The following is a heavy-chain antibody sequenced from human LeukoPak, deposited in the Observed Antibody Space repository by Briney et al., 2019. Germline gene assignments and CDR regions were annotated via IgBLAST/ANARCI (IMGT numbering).Heavy chain of an antibody. Sequence: GGSLRLSCAVSGFTFSTYSMHWVRQAPGRGLEWVSSITSSSYMYYADSVKGRFTISRDNAKNSLSLQMNSLRAEDTAVYYCARDLGGNSAYWGQRTLVTVSS. V-gene: IGHV3-21*01. CDR1: GFTFSTYS. CDR3: ARDLGGNSAY. D-gene: IGHD4-23*01. J-gene: IGHJ4*02. CDR2: ITSSSYM.